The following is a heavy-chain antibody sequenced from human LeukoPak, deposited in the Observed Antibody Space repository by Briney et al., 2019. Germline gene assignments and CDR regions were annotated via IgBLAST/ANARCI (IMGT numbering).Heavy chain of an antibody. CDR1: GFTFSSYA. Sequence: PGGSLRLSCAASGFTFSSYAMNWVRQAPVKGLEWVSAISGSGRDSYYADSLKGRFTISRDNSKNTLFLQMNSLRAEDSAIYYCATNYYDSSGYYPDFDYWGQGVLVSVSS. CDR3: ATNYYDSSGYYPDFDY. J-gene: IGHJ4*02. V-gene: IGHV3-23*01. CDR2: ISGSGRDS. D-gene: IGHD3-22*01.